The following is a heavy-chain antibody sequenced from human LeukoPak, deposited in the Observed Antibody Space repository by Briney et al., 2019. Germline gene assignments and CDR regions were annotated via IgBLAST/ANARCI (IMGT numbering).Heavy chain of an antibody. CDR3: AGVSAGTTGDWFDP. D-gene: IGHD1-1*01. CDR2: IYHSGST. V-gene: IGHV4-38-2*02. Sequence: MPSETLSLTCTVSGYSISSGYYWGWIRQPPGKGLEWIGSIYHSGSTYYNPSLKSRVTISVDTSKNQFSLKLSSVTAADTAVYYCAGVSAGTTGDWFDPWGQGTLVTVSS. CDR1: GYSISSGYY. J-gene: IGHJ5*02.